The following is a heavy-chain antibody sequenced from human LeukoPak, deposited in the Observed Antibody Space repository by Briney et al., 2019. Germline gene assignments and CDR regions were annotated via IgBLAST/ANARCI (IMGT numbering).Heavy chain of an antibody. Sequence: PGGSLRLSCAASGFTFSSYSMNWVRQAPGKGLEWVSYISSSSSTIYYADSVKGRFTISRDNAKNSLYLQMNNLRAEDTAVYYCARALARIYDYVWGSYDYWGQGTLVTVSS. CDR2: ISSSSSTI. CDR1: GFTFSSYS. D-gene: IGHD3-16*01. CDR3: ARALARIYDYVWGSYDY. J-gene: IGHJ4*02. V-gene: IGHV3-48*01.